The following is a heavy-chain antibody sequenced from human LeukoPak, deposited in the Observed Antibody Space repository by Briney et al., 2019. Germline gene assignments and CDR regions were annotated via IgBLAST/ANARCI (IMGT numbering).Heavy chain of an antibody. CDR2: IYYSGST. CDR3: ARDPPGIAMN. D-gene: IGHD6-13*01. J-gene: IGHJ4*02. CDR1: GGSISSGGYY. V-gene: IGHV4-31*03. Sequence: SETLSLTCTVSGGSISSGGYYWSWIRQHPGKGLEWIGYIYYSGSTYYNPSLKSRVTTSVDTSKNQFSLKLSSVTAADTAVFYCARDPPGIAMNWGQGTLVTVSS.